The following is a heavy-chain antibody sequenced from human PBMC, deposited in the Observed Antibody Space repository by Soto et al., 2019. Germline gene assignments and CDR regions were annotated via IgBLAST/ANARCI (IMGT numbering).Heavy chain of an antibody. D-gene: IGHD5-18*01. Sequence: GEPVLFLCERSGLGITRYWISWVREMPGKGLECIGRIQQSDSYTNYSPSFQGHVTISADKSISTDNLQCSSLKASDTAMYDGASHRGYSYGYNYDYDDIDVWGQGTMVTVSS. CDR2: IQQSDSYT. CDR1: GLGITRYW. CDR3: ASHRGYSYGYNYDYDDIDV. J-gene: IGHJ6*02. V-gene: IGHV5-10-1*01.